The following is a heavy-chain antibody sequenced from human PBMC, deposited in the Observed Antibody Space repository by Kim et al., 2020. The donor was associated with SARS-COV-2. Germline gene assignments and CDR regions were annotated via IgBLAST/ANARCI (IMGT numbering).Heavy chain of an antibody. V-gene: IGHV3-7*03. CDR3: ARDRGYCSGGSCYSIFDY. Sequence: GGSLRLSCAASGVSFNNYWMGWVRQAPGKGLEWVAHIKEDGSEKYHVDSVEGRSTISRDNAKNSPYLQMTSLRAEDPAMYYCARDRGYCSGGSCYSIFDYGGQGTQVTVSS. CDR1: GVSFNNYW. D-gene: IGHD2-15*01. CDR2: IKEDGSEK. J-gene: IGHJ4*02.